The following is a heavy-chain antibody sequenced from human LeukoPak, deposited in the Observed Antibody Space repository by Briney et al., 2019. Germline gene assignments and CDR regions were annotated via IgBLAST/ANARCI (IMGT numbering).Heavy chain of an antibody. J-gene: IGHJ6*03. CDR1: GFTFTNYW. Sequence: GGSLRLSCAVSGFTFTNYWMSWARQSPGKGLEWVANIYLDGSRAYYVDSVKGRFTISRDNAKNSLFLQMNSLSAEDTAVYYCGRAGPVTKDHFIDVWGKGTTVTVSS. CDR2: IYLDGSRA. D-gene: IGHD2-2*01. V-gene: IGHV3-7*01. CDR3: GRAGPVTKDHFIDV.